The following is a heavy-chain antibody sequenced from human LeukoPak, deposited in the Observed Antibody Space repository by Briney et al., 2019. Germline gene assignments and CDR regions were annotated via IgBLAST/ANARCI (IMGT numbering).Heavy chain of an antibody. CDR3: ATFVYYDSSGYLHPDY. J-gene: IGHJ4*02. CDR1: GYTLTELS. V-gene: IGHV1-24*01. CDR2: FDPEDGET. Sequence: ASVKVSCKVSGYTLTELSMHWVRQAPGKGLGWMGGFDPEDGETIYAQKFQGRVTMTEDTSTDTAYMELSSLRSEDTAVYYCATFVYYDSSGYLHPDYWGQGTLVTVSS. D-gene: IGHD3-22*01.